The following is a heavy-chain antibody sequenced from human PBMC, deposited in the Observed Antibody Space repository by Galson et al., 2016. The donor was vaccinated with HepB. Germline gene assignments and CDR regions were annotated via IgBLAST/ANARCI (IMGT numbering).Heavy chain of an antibody. J-gene: IGHJ4*02. CDR1: GFTFSNFAL. CDR2: IYHSGTT. V-gene: IGHV4-4*02. Sequence: SETLSLRLSCAGSGFTFSNFALTWVRQAPGKGLEWIGEIYHSGTTNCNPSLKSRLTLSVDKSKNQFSLKLSSVTAADTAVYYCARPKYYYGSGYYFDFWGQGTLVTVSS. D-gene: IGHD3-10*01. CDR3: ARPKYYYGSGYYFDF.